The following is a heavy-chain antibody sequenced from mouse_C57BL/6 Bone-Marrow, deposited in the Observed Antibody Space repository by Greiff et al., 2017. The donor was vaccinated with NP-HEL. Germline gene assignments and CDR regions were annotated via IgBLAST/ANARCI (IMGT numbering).Heavy chain of an antibody. CDR3: ARHDYGFAY. CDR2: ISSGSSTI. CDR1: GFTFSDYG. Sequence: EVQGVESGGGLVKPGGSLKLSCAASGFTFSDYGMHWVRQAPEKGLEWVAYISSGSSTIYYADTVKGRFTISRDNAKNTLFLQMTSLRSEDTAMYYCARHDYGFAYWGQGTLVTVSA. V-gene: IGHV5-17*01. J-gene: IGHJ3*01. D-gene: IGHD2-4*01.